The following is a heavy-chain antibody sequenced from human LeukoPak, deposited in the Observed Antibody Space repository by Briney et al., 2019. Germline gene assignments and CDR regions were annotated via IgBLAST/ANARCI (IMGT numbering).Heavy chain of an antibody. CDR1: GHSTTRGNY. CDR2: FFQSDKP. CDR3: ARVLSVPYLLDS. J-gene: IGHJ4*02. D-gene: IGHD3-10*02. V-gene: IGHV4-38-2*01. Sequence: SETLSLTCAISGHSTTRGNYWAWFRQSPGKGLEGIANFFQSDKPFYNASLENRDTISLDTSKSQFSLNLASVTAADTAVYYCARVLSVPYLLDSWGRGTQVTVSS.